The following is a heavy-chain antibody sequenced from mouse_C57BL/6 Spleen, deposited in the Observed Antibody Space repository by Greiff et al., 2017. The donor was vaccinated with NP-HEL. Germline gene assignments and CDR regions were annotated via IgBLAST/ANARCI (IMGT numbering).Heavy chain of an antibody. Sequence: EVQLVESGGDLVKPGGSLKLSCAASGFTFSSYGMSWVRQTPDKRLEWVATISSGGSYTYYPDSGKGRFTISRDNAKNTLYLQMSSLKSEDTAMYYCARGRDGYLLDYWGQGTTLTVSS. CDR2: ISSGGSYT. CDR1: GFTFSSYG. D-gene: IGHD2-3*01. J-gene: IGHJ2*01. V-gene: IGHV5-6*01. CDR3: ARGRDGYLLDY.